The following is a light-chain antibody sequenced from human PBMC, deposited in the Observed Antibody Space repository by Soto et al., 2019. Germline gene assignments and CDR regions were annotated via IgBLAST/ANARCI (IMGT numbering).Light chain of an antibody. CDR2: GAS. J-gene: IGKJ1*01. CDR1: QSVSNNY. V-gene: IGKV3-20*01. CDR3: QQYGRSTWT. Sequence: VLPHSHDTLSLSPEERATLSCRASQSVSNNYLAWYQQKPGQAPRLLIYGASNRATGIPDRFSGSGSGTDFTLTIIRLEPEDFAVYYCQQYGRSTWTFGQGSKVDIK.